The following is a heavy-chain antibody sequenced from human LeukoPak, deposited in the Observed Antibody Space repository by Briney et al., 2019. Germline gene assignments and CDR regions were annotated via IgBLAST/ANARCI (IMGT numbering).Heavy chain of an antibody. CDR2: ISSSSSYI. CDR3: ARDPARYCSGGSCYSS. D-gene: IGHD2-15*01. V-gene: IGHV3-21*01. CDR1: GFTFSSYS. J-gene: IGHJ5*02. Sequence: GGSLRLSCAASGFTFSSYSMNWVRQAPGKGLEWVSSISSSSSYIYYADSVKGRFTISRDNAKNSLYLQMNSLRAEDTAVYYCARDPARYCSGGSCYSSWGQGTLVPVSS.